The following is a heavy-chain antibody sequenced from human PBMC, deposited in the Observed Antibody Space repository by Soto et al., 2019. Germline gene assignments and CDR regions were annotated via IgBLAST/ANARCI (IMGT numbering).Heavy chain of an antibody. CDR1: GYSFLNYD. J-gene: IGHJ4*02. CDR2: IGTYNGDT. V-gene: IGHV1-18*01. CDR3: ARGRITSLGTFDY. D-gene: IGHD1-20*01. Sequence: QVQLVQSGAEMKKPGASVRVSCKASGYSFLNYDISWVRQAPGQGLEWMGWIGTYNGDTNYAPNLRGRVAMTTDTSTNTAYMDLRNLRSDDTAVYFCARGRITSLGTFDYWGQGTLVTVSS.